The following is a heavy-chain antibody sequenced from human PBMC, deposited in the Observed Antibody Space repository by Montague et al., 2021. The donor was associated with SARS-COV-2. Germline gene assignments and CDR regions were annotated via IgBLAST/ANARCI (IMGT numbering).Heavy chain of an antibody. Sequence: SETLSLTCTVSGGPVSSGSYYWSWIRQPPGKGLEWIGYIYYSGSTNYNPSLKSRVTISVDTSKNQFSLKLSSVTAADTAVYYCARDRGQTYYDILTGRALSVDFANGMDVWGQGTTVTVSS. D-gene: IGHD3-9*01. CDR1: GGPVSSGSYY. CDR2: IYYSGST. V-gene: IGHV4-61*01. J-gene: IGHJ6*02. CDR3: ARDRGQTYYDILTGRALSVDFANGMDV.